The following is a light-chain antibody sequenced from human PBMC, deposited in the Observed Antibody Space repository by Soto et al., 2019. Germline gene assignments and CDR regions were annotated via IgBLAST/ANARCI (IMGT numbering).Light chain of an antibody. V-gene: IGKV1-12*01. J-gene: IGKJ2*01. CDR2: AAS. CDR1: QGISRW. CDR3: QQANSFPHA. Sequence: DLQMTQSPSSVSASVGDRVTITCRASQGISRWLAWYQQKPGKAPKLLIYAASSLQSGVPSRFRGSVSRTAFTLTLSSLQPEDFATYYCQQANSFPHAFGQGTKLEIK.